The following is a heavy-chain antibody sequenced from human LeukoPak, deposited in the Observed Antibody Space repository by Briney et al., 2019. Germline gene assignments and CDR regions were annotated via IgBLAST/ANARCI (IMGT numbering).Heavy chain of an antibody. CDR2: IYSSGDT. CDR3: ARQPPNTASFDY. CDR1: GGSVNGYY. Sequence: SETLSLTCAVSGGSVNGYYWSWIRQTPGMGLEWIGYIYSSGDTNYNPSLTSRLTMSVDTSKNQVSLKLSSVTAADTAVYFCARQPPNTASFDYWGQGTLVTVSS. D-gene: IGHD2-8*01. J-gene: IGHJ4*02. V-gene: IGHV4-59*02.